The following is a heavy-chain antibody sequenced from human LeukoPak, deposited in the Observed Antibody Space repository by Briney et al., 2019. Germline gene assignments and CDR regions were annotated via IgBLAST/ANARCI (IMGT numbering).Heavy chain of an antibody. D-gene: IGHD3-22*01. CDR3: AKRGVVIRVILVGFHKEAYYFDS. CDR1: GFTFSSYP. Sequence: GGSLRLSCAASGFTFSSYPMNWVRQAPGKGLGWVSVISGSGGATFYGDSVQGRFTISRDNSRDTLYLQMNSLRAEDTAVYFCAKRGVVIRVILVGFHKEAYYFDSWGQGALVTVSS. J-gene: IGHJ4*02. CDR2: ISGSGGAT. V-gene: IGHV3-23*01.